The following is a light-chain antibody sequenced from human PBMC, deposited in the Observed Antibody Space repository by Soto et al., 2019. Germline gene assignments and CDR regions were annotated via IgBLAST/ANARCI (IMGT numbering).Light chain of an antibody. CDR1: QSVGSTY. V-gene: IGKV3-20*01. CDR3: QHYGSSLYT. CDR2: AAS. J-gene: IGKJ2*01. Sequence: EIVLTQSPGTLSLSPGERGTLSCRASQSVGSTYLAWYQQKPGQAPRLLIYAASSRATGIPDRFSGSGSGTDFTLTINRLEHEDFAVYYCQHYGSSLYTFGQGTKLEIK.